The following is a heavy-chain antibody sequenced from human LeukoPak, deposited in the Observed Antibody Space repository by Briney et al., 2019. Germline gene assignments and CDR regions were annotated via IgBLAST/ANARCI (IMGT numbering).Heavy chain of an antibody. Sequence: GASVKVSCKASGYTFTSYGISWVRQAPGQGLEWMGWISAYNGNTNYAQKLQGRVTMTTDTSTSTAYMELRSLRSDDTAVYYCARFGATTLAAAGTEDYWGQGTLVTVSS. J-gene: IGHJ4*02. V-gene: IGHV1-18*01. D-gene: IGHD6-13*01. CDR1: GYTFTSYG. CDR2: ISAYNGNT. CDR3: ARFGATTLAAAGTEDY.